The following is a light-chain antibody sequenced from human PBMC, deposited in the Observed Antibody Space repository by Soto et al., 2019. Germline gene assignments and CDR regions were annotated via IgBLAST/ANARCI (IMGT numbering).Light chain of an antibody. CDR2: GAS. CDR1: QSVGSN. J-gene: IGKJ4*01. CDR3: QQYNNWPSLT. V-gene: IGKV3-15*01. Sequence: EIVFTQSPGILSLSPGERATLSCRASQSVGSNLAWYQQKLGQAPRLLIYGASTRATGIPARFSGSGSGREFTLTISSLQSEDFAVYYCQQYNNWPSLTFGGGTKVDIK.